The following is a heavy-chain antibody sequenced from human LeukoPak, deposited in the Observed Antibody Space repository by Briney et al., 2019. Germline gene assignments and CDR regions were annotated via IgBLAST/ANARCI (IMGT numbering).Heavy chain of an antibody. D-gene: IGHD1-7*01. CDR1: GGSFSHYY. V-gene: IGHV4-34*01. Sequence: NPSETLSLTCAVYGGSFSHYYWSWIRQSPGMGLEWIGEINDSGTINYNPSLMSRVTISVDKSKNQFSLKLSSATAADTAVYYCARRWNYGRNYYIDVWGKGATVGVSS. J-gene: IGHJ6*03. CDR3: ARRWNYGRNYYIDV. CDR2: INDSGTI.